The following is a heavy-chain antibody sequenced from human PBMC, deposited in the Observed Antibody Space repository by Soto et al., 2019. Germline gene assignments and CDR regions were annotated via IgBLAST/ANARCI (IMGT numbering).Heavy chain of an antibody. CDR1: GFTFSSYA. CDR3: AKDTCGGDCYSGSDV. V-gene: IGHV3-23*01. D-gene: IGHD2-21*01. J-gene: IGHJ4*02. CDR2: ISGSGGST. Sequence: GGSLRLSCAASGFTFSSYAMSWVRQAPGKGLEWVSAISGSGGSTYYADSVKGRCTITIDNANNTLYLQMNILSDEDTAVYYCAKDTCGGDCYSGSDVWGQGALVTVSS.